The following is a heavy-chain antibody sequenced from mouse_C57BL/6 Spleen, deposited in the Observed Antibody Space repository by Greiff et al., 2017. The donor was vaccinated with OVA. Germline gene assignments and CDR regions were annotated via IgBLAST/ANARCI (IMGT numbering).Heavy chain of an antibody. Sequence: QVQLQQPGAELVKPGASVKLSCKASGYTFTSYWMHWVKQRPGRGLEWIGRIDPNSGGTKYNEKFKSKATLTVDKPSSTAYMQLSSLTSEDSAVDYCARGDYYGSSYAMDYWGQGTSVTVSS. CDR3: ARGDYYGSSYAMDY. J-gene: IGHJ4*01. V-gene: IGHV1-72*01. CDR2: IDPNSGGT. CDR1: GYTFTSYW. D-gene: IGHD1-1*01.